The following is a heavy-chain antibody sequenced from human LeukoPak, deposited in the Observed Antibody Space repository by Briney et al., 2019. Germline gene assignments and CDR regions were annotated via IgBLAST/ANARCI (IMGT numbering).Heavy chain of an antibody. V-gene: IGHV3-48*03. CDR3: ARVITPYGMDV. J-gene: IGHJ6*02. D-gene: IGHD3-22*01. Sequence: GGSLRLSCAASGFTFSSYEMNWVRQVPGKGLEWVSYISSSGSTIYYADSVKGRFTISRDNAKNSLYLQMNSLRAEDTAVYYCARVITPYGMDVWGQGTTVTVSS. CDR2: ISSSGSTI. CDR1: GFTFSSYE.